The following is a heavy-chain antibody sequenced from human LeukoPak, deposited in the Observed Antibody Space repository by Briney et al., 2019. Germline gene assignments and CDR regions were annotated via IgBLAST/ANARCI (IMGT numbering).Heavy chain of an antibody. Sequence: GGSLRLSCAASRFTFSNYGVNWVRQAPGKGLEWVGRIKSKADGETIDYAAPVKGRFTFSRDDSKNMLYLQMNSLKSEDTAVYYCSTLTSRGLSDSWGQGTLVTVSS. CDR3: STLTSRGLSDS. CDR1: RFTFSNYG. V-gene: IGHV3-15*07. CDR2: IKSKADGETI. D-gene: IGHD1-20*01. J-gene: IGHJ4*02.